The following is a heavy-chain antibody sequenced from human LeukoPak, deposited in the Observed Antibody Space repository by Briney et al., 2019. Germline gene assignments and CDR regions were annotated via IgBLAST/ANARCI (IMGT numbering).Heavy chain of an antibody. J-gene: IGHJ4*02. CDR3: AKVGLRLGGDY. V-gene: IGHV3-23*01. CDR1: GFVFSSYA. Sequence: GGSLRLSCAASGFVFSSYAMSWVRQAPGKGLEWVSTLRDSGGKTYYADSVKGRFTISRDSSKNTLYLQRNSLRAEDTAVYYCAKVGLRLGGDYWGQGTLVTVSS. D-gene: IGHD4-17*01. CDR2: LRDSGGKT.